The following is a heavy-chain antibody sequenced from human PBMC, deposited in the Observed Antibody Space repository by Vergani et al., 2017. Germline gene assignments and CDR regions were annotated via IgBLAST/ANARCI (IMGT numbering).Heavy chain of an antibody. Sequence: QVQLQESGPGLVKPSQTLSLTCTVSGGSISSGGYYWSWIRQHPGKGLEWIGYTYYSGRTYYNPSLKSRVTISVDTSKNQFSLKLSSVTAADTAVYYCARARWVTFGGVIVGRWFDPWGQGTLVTVSS. J-gene: IGHJ5*02. V-gene: IGHV4-31*03. D-gene: IGHD3-16*02. CDR2: TYYSGRT. CDR3: ARARWVTFGGVIVGRWFDP. CDR1: GGSISSGGYY.